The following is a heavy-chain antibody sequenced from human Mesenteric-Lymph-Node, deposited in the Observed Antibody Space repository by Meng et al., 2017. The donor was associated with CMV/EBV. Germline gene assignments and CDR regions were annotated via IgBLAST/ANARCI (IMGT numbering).Heavy chain of an antibody. V-gene: IGHV1-69*05. Sequence: TLSSYAISWVRQAPGQGLEWMGGIIPIFGTANYAQKFQGRVTITTDESTSTAYMELSSLRSEDTAVYYCAMTLAYCGGDCYSVEDYWGQGTLVTVSS. CDR1: TLSSYA. J-gene: IGHJ4*02. CDR3: AMTLAYCGGDCYSVEDY. D-gene: IGHD2-21*01. CDR2: IIPIFGTA.